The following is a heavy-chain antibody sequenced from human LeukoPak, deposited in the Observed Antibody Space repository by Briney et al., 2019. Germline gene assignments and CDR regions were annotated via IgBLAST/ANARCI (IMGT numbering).Heavy chain of an antibody. D-gene: IGHD3-22*01. V-gene: IGHV4-34*01. CDR3: ARGRAKRYYYDSSGYSYYFDY. J-gene: IGHJ4*02. CDR1: GGSFTGYY. Sequence: SETLSLTCADHGGSFTGYYWSWIRQPPGKGLEWIGEINHSGSTNYNPSLKSRVTISVDTSMTQFSLKLSSVTAADTAVYYCARGRAKRYYYDSSGYSYYFDYWGQGTLVTVSS. CDR2: INHSGST.